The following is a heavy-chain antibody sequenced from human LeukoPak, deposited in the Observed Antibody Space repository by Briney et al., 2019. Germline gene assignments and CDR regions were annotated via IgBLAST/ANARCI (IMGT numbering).Heavy chain of an antibody. D-gene: IGHD4-17*01. CDR1: GFTVSSNY. CDR2: IYSGGST. J-gene: IGHJ4*02. CDR3: ARGENFNGDYGTNFDY. V-gene: IGHV3-53*01. Sequence: GGSLRLSCAASGFTVSSNYMSWVRQAPGKGLEWVSVIYSGGSTYYADSVKGRFTISRDNSKNTLYLQMNSLRAEDTAVYYCARGENFNGDYGTNFDYWGQGTLVTVSS.